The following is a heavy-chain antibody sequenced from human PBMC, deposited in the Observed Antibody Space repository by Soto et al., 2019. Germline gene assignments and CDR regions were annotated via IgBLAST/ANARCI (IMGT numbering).Heavy chain of an antibody. CDR3: AGTTALQLYYMDV. D-gene: IGHD1-1*01. CDR1: GDSVSSNSAA. Sequence: QVQLQQSGPGLVKPSQTLSLTCAISGDSVSSNSAAWNWIRQSPSGGLEWLGRTYYRSRWYNDYAVSVSSRITINPDTSKNKFSLHLNSVTPEDTAVYYCAGTTALQLYYMDVWGKGTTVTVSS. V-gene: IGHV6-1*01. J-gene: IGHJ6*03. CDR2: TYYRSRWYN.